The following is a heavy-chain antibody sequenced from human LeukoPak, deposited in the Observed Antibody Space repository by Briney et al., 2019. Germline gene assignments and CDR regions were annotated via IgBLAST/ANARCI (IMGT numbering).Heavy chain of an antibody. V-gene: IGHV3-74*01. J-gene: IGHJ4*01. D-gene: IGHD4-11*01. CDR2: IASDGSST. CDR1: GFTFSSYW. Sequence: GGSLRLSCAASGFTFSSYWMNWVRQAPGKGLVWVSRIASDGSSTTYADSVKGRFSISRDNAKNTLYLQMNSLRVEDTAVYYCATSLTNDYWGHGTLVTVSS. CDR3: ATSLTNDY.